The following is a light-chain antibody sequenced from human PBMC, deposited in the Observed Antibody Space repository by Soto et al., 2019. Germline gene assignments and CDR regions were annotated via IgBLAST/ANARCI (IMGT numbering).Light chain of an antibody. J-gene: IGKJ4*01. CDR1: QTVSNTY. Sequence: EIVLTQFPGALSLSPGERVTLSCRASQTVSNTYLAWYQQKSGQAPKFLIYGASNRATGIPDRFSDSGSGTDFTLTISRLDPEDFAVYYCQQYGALPPTFGGGTKVEI. V-gene: IGKV3-20*01. CDR2: GAS. CDR3: QQYGALPPT.